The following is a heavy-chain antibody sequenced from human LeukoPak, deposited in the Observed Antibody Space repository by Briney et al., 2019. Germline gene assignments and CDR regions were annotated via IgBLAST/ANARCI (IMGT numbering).Heavy chain of an antibody. V-gene: IGHV3-30-3*01. Sequence: GGSLRLSCAASGFTFSSYAMHWVRQAPGKGLEWVAVISYDGSNKYYADSVKGRFTISRDNSKNTLYLQMNSLRAEDTAVYYCARGRVPAAPPFVMDVWGKGTTVTVSS. CDR2: ISYDGSNK. D-gene: IGHD2-2*01. J-gene: IGHJ6*03. CDR3: ARGRVPAAPPFVMDV. CDR1: GFTFSSYA.